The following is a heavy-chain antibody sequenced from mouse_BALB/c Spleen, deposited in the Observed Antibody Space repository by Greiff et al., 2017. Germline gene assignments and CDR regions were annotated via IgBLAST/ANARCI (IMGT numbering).Heavy chain of an antibody. CDR3: ARALYGYDEVYYAMDY. Sequence: VQLQQSGPGLVAPSQSLSITCTVSGFSLTSYGVHWVRQPPGKGLEWLGVIWAGGSTNYNSALMSRLSISKDNSKSQVFLKMNSLQTDDTAMYYCARALYGYDEVYYAMDYWGQGTSVTVSS. CDR1: GFSLTSYG. V-gene: IGHV2-9*02. CDR2: IWAGGST. D-gene: IGHD2-2*01. J-gene: IGHJ4*01.